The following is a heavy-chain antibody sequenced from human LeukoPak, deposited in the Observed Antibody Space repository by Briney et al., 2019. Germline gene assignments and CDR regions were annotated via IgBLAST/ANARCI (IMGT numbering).Heavy chain of an antibody. D-gene: IGHD5-12*01. CDR1: GFTFSSYS. CDR3: ARVGLRAFDI. V-gene: IGHV3-21*01. J-gene: IGHJ3*02. Sequence: GGSLRLPCAASGFTFSSYSMNWVRQAPGKGLEWVSSISSSSSYIYYADSVKGRFTISRDNAKNSLYLQMNSLRAEDTAVYYCARVGLRAFDIWGQGTMVTVSS. CDR2: ISSSSSYI.